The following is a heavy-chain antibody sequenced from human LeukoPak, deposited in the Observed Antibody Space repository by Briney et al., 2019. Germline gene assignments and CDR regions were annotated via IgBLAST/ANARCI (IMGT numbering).Heavy chain of an antibody. D-gene: IGHD5-18*01. CDR1: GFTFSSYW. Sequence: GGSLRLSCAASGFTFSSYWMSWVRQAPGKGLEWVANIKQDGSEKYYVDSVKGRFTISRDNAKNSLYLQMNSLRAEDTAVYYCARASYSYGDHNGFDPWGQGTLVTVSS. CDR2: IKQDGSEK. J-gene: IGHJ5*02. CDR3: ARASYSYGDHNGFDP. V-gene: IGHV3-7*01.